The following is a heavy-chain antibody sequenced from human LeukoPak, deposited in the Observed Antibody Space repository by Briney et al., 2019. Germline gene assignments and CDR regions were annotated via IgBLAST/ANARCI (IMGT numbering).Heavy chain of an antibody. D-gene: IGHD1-26*01. CDR3: AKDQSQGGSDY. CDR2: ISYDGSNK. J-gene: IGHJ4*02. Sequence: GRSLRLSCAASGFTFSSYGMHWVRQAPGKGLEWVAVISYDGSNKYYGDSVKGRFTISRDNSKNTLYLQMNSLRAEDTAVYYCAKDQSQGGSDYWGQGALVTVSS. CDR1: GFTFSSYG. V-gene: IGHV3-30*18.